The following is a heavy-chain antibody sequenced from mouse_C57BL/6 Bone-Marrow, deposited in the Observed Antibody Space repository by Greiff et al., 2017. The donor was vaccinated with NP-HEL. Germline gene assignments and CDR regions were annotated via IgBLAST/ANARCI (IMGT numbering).Heavy chain of an antibody. CDR2: TFYSGIT. Sequence: EVQVVESGPSLVRPSQTLSLTCTVTGFSINSDCYWIWIRQFPGNKLEYIGYTFYSGITYYNPSLESRTYITRDTSKNQFSLKLSSVTTEDTATYYCARDLYYYGSRAWFAYWGQGTLVTVSS. D-gene: IGHD1-1*01. J-gene: IGHJ3*01. CDR1: GFSINSDCY. CDR3: ARDLYYYGSRAWFAY. V-gene: IGHV3-3*01.